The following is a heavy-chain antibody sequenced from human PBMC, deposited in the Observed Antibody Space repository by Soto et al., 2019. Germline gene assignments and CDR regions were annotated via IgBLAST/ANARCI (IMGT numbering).Heavy chain of an antibody. J-gene: IGHJ6*03. CDR1: GYSFTSYW. CDR2: IYPGDSDT. D-gene: IGHD5-18*01. V-gene: IGHV5-51*01. CDR3: ARVVDTAMPRPYYYYYYYMDV. Sequence: PGESLKISCKGSGYSFTSYWVGWVRQMPGKGLEWMGIIYPGDSDTRYSPSFQGQVTISADKSISTAYLQWSSLKASDTAMYYRARVVDTAMPRPYYYYYYYMDVWGKGTTVTVSS.